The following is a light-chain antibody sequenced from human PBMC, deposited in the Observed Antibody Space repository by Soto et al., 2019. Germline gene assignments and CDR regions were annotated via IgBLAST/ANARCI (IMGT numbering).Light chain of an antibody. CDR2: DAS. CDR1: QSVRGY. V-gene: IGKV3-11*01. Sequence: DIVLTQSPATLSLSPGERATLSCRASQSVRGYLAWYQHKPGQAPRLLIYDASNRTTGIPARFSGSGSGTDFTLTISSLEPEDFAVYYCQQRANWQTFGGGTKVEIK. CDR3: QQRANWQT. J-gene: IGKJ4*01.